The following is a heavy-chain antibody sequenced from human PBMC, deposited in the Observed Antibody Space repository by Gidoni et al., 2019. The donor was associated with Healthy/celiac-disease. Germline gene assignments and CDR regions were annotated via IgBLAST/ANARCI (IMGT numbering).Heavy chain of an antibody. D-gene: IGHD5-18*01. CDR2: IYWNDDK. CDR3: AHRYSYGDWQSFDYFDY. CDR1: GFSLSPTGGG. J-gene: IGHJ4*02. Sequence: QIPLKESGPTLVKPTQTLPPTWPFPGFSLSPTGGGVGWIRQPTGKALEWLALIYWNDDKRYSPSLKSRLTITKDTSKNQVVLTMTNMDPVDTATYYCAHRYSYGDWQSFDYFDYWGQGTLVTVSS. V-gene: IGHV2-5*01.